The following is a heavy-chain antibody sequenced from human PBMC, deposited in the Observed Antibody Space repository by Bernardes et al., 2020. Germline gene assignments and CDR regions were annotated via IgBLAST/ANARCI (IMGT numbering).Heavy chain of an antibody. CDR2: ISSSETTK. D-gene: IGHD3-3*01. Sequence: GGSLRLSCAASGFTFSDYYMNWIRQAPGKGLEWVSYISSSETTKYYADSVQGRFTISRDNAKNSLYLQMNNLRAEDTAVYYCARPGVVHLWGYYDYWGQGTLVTVSS. J-gene: IGHJ4*02. CDR3: ARPGVVHLWGYYDY. V-gene: IGHV3-11*01. CDR1: GFTFSDYY.